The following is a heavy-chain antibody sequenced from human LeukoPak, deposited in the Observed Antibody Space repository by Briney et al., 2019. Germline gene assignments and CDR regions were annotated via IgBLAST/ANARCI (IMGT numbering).Heavy chain of an antibody. V-gene: IGHV3-23*01. CDR1: GFTFSSYA. J-gene: IGHJ4*02. CDR3: AKARHYYDSSGYLDY. Sequence: PGGSLRLSCAASGFTFSSYAMSWARQARGKGLEWVSVISGSGGSTYYADSVKGRFTISRDNSKNTLYLQMNSLRAEDTAVYYCAKARHYYDSSGYLDYWGQGTLVTVSS. CDR2: ISGSGGST. D-gene: IGHD3-22*01.